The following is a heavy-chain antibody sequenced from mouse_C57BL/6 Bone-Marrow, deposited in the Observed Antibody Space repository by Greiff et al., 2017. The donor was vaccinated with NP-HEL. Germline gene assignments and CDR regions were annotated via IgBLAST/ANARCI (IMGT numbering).Heavy chain of an antibody. CDR1: GFTFSSYA. CDR2: ISDGGSYT. CDR3: AREAYYSNYWFAY. D-gene: IGHD2-5*01. Sequence: EVQLVASGGGLVKPGGSLKLSCAASGFTFSSYAMSWVRQTPEKRLEWVATISDGGSYTYYPDNVKGRFTISRDNAKNNLYLQMSHLKSEDTAMYYCAREAYYSNYWFAYWGQGTLVTVSA. J-gene: IGHJ3*01. V-gene: IGHV5-4*01.